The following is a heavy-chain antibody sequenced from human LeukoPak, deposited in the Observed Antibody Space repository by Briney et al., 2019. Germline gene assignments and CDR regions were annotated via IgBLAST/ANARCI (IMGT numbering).Heavy chain of an antibody. D-gene: IGHD2-2*01. CDR3: ARVGQFCSSTSCPRYFQH. CDR1: GYTFTSYY. J-gene: IGHJ1*01. CDR2: MNPNSGNT. V-gene: IGHV1-8*02. Sequence: ASVKVSCKASGYTFTSYYMHWVRQATGQGLEWMGWMNPNSGNTGYAQKFQGRVTMTRNTSISTAYMELSSLRSEDTAVYYCARVGQFCSSTSCPRYFQHWGQGTLVTVSS.